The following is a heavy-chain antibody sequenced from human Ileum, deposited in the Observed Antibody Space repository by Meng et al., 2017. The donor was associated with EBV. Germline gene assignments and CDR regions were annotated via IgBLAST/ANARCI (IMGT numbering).Heavy chain of an antibody. CDR1: GVSISSGSYY. CDR3: ARAGYSTVWEGLWFDP. CDR2: FYSGIT. D-gene: IGHD2-8*02. J-gene: IGHJ5*02. V-gene: IGHV4-61*01. Sequence: QVQLQEPGPGLVKPSEPLHLTCTVSGVSISSGSYYWSWIRQPPGKGLEWMWHFYSGITSFNPSREGRVAISVDTSRNQFSLIMTSVTAADTAVYYCARAGYSTVWEGLWFDPWCHGTLVTVAS.